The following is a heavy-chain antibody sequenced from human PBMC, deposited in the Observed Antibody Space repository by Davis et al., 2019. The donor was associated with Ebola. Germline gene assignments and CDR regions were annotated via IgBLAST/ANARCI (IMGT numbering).Heavy chain of an antibody. D-gene: IGHD3-3*01. V-gene: IGHV3-30*04. CDR1: GFTFRYYA. Sequence: GESLKISCAASGFTFRYYAMHWVRQAPGKGLEWVAVVSHSEREKFYADSVKGGFTISRDNSENTLYLQMNSLTADDTAVYYCARAVFHEVLDYWGQGTPVTVSS. CDR3: ARAVFHEVLDY. CDR2: VSHSEREK. J-gene: IGHJ4*02.